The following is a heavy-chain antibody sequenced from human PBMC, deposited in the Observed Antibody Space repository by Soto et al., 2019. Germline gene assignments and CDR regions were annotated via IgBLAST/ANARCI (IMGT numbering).Heavy chain of an antibody. CDR2: INGDGSEE. CDR1: GFTFSTSW. CDR3: AAGFPPDY. V-gene: IGHV3-7*01. Sequence: ESGGVLVQPGGSLRVSCAASGFTFSTSWMNWVRQAPGKGQEWVAHINGDGSEEYYVDFVSGRFTISRDNAKNSLFLQTNTLREEDTAIHYWAAGFPPDYWGQGTLVTVSS. J-gene: IGHJ4*02. D-gene: IGHD3-10*01.